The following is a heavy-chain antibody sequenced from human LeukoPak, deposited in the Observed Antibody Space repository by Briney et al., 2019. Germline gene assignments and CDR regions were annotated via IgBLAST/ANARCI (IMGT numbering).Heavy chain of an antibody. CDR1: GGSISNYY. J-gene: IGHJ6*02. Sequence: SETLSLTCTVSGGSISNYYWSWIRQPPGKGLEWIGYIHYSGSTNCNPSLKSRVTISVDTSKNQLSLKLTSMTAADTAVYYCARELGATVVNYGMDVWGQGTTVTVSS. CDR3: ARELGATVVNYGMDV. V-gene: IGHV4-59*01. D-gene: IGHD4-23*01. CDR2: IHYSGST.